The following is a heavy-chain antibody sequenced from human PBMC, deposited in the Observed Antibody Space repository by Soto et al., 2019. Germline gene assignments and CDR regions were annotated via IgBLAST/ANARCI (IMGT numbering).Heavy chain of an antibody. CDR3: AKTRGAMIYAISVYGMDV. V-gene: IGHV3-48*01. Sequence: GGSLRLSCAASGFTFSSYSMNWVRQAPGKGLEWVSYISSSSSTIYYADSVKGRFTISRDNSKNMLYLQINSLRAEDTAVYYCAKTRGAMIYAISVYGMDVWGQGTTVTVSS. J-gene: IGHJ6*02. D-gene: IGHD2-8*01. CDR2: ISSSSSTI. CDR1: GFTFSSYS.